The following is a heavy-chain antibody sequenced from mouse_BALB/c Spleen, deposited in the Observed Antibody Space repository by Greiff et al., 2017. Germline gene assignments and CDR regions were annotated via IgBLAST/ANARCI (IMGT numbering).Heavy chain of an antibody. D-gene: IGHD1-2*01. CDR2: INPSTGYT. J-gene: IGHJ2*01. V-gene: IGHV1-7*01. CDR1: GYTFTSYW. CDR3: ARPLLRDY. Sequence: VQLQQSGAELAKPGASVKMSCKASGYTFTSYWMHWVKQRPGQGLEWIGYINPSTGYTEYNQKFKDKATLTADKSSSTAYMQLSSLTSEDSAVYYCARPLLRDYWGQGTTLTVSS.